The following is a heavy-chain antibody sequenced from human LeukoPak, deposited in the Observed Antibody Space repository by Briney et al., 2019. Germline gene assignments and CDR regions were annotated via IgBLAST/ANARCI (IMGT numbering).Heavy chain of an antibody. CDR1: GGSISSGGYY. CDR3: TTEREPNWNDGFDY. D-gene: IGHD1-1*01. J-gene: IGHJ4*02. V-gene: IGHV4-31*03. Sequence: SETLSLTCTVSGGSISSGGYYWSWIRQHPGKGLEWIGYIYYSGSTYYNPSLKSRVTISVDTSKNQFSLKLSSVTAADTAVYYCTTEREPNWNDGFDYWGQGTLVTVSS. CDR2: IYYSGST.